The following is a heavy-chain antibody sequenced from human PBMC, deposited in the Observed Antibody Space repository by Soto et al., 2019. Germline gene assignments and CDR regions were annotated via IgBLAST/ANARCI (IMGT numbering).Heavy chain of an antibody. J-gene: IGHJ6*02. CDR1: AFTFSSYG. D-gene: IGHD3-10*01. CDR3: ASGFLHYGMDV. V-gene: IGHV3-33*01. CDR2: IWYDGSNK. Sequence: QVQLVESGGGVVQPGRSLRLSCAASAFTFSSYGMHWVRQAPGKGLEWVAVIWYDGSNKYYADSVKGRFTISRDNSKNTLYLQMNSLRAEDTTVYYCASGFLHYGMDVWGQGTTVTVSS.